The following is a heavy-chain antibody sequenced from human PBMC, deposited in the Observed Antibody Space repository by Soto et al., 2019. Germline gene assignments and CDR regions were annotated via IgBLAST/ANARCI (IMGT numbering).Heavy chain of an antibody. CDR1: GFTFSSYA. Sequence: TGGSLRLSCAASGFTFSSYAMHWVRQAPGKGLEWVAVISYDGSNKYYADSVKGRFTISRDNSKNTLYLQMNSLRAEDTAVYYCAREFGVVDVGYYYGMDVWGQGTTVTVSS. V-gene: IGHV3-30-3*01. J-gene: IGHJ6*02. CDR2: ISYDGSNK. D-gene: IGHD3-3*01. CDR3: AREFGVVDVGYYYGMDV.